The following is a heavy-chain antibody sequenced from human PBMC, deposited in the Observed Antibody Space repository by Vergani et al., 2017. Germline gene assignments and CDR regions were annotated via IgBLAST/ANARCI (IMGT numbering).Heavy chain of an antibody. D-gene: IGHD4-11*01. CDR1: GFTFDDYA. CDR2: ISWNSGSI. CDR3: ARLLTTGVD. V-gene: IGHV3-9*01. Sequence: EVQLVESGGGLVQPGRSLRLSCAASGFTFDDYAMHWVRQAPGKGLEWVSGISWNSGSIGYADSVKGRFTISRDNAKNSLYLQMNSLRAEDTALYYCARLLTTGVDWGQGTLVTVSS. J-gene: IGHJ4*02.